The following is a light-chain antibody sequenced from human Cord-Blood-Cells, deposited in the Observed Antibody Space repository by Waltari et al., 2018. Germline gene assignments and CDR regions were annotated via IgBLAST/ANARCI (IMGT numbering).Light chain of an antibody. CDR2: DVS. CDR1: SSDVGGYNY. CDR3: CSYAGSYTFAV. Sequence: QSALTQPRSVSGSPGQSVTISCTGTSSDVGGYNYVSWYQQHPGKAPKLMIYDVSKRPSGVPDRFSCYKSGNTASLTISGLQAEDEADYYCCSYAGSYTFAVFGGGTQLTV. V-gene: IGLV2-11*01. J-gene: IGLJ7*01.